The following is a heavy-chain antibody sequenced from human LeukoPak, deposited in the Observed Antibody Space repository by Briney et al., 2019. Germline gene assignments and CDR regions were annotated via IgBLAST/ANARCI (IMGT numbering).Heavy chain of an antibody. D-gene: IGHD4-23*01. CDR2: IYSGGGT. CDR3: VRRAGGYSHPYDY. CDR1: GFTVSSNY. V-gene: IGHV3-53*01. Sequence: GGSLRLSCAASGFTVSSNYMNWVRQAPGKGLEWVSVIYSGGGTYYADSVRGRFTISRDDSKNTLYLQMNSLRAEDTAVYYCVRRAGGYSHPYDYWGQGTLVTVSS. J-gene: IGHJ4*02.